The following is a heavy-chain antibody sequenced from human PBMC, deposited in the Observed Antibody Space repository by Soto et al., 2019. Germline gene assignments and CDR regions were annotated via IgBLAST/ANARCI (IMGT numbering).Heavy chain of an antibody. J-gene: IGHJ6*03. CDR1: GYTFTSYD. Sequence: GASVKVSCKASGYTFTSYDINWVRQATGQGLEWMGWMNPNSGNTGYAQKFQGRVTMTRNTSISTAYMELSSLRSEDTAVYYCARVFSSTTPYYYYYYMDVWGKGTTVTVSS. CDR3: ARVFSSTTPYYYYYYMDV. D-gene: IGHD2-2*01. V-gene: IGHV1-8*01. CDR2: MNPNSGNT.